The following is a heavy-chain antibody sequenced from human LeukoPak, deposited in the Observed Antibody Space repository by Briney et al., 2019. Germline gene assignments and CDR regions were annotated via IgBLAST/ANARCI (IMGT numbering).Heavy chain of an antibody. CDR2: ISYDRSNK. V-gene: IGHV3-30*18. CDR1: GFTFSSYG. Sequence: PGGSLRLSCAASGFTFSSYGMHWVRQAPGKGLEWVAVISYDRSNKYYADSVKGRFTISRDNSKNTLYLQMNSLRAEDTAVYYCAKDMWVVGATHQDYWGQGTLVTVSS. D-gene: IGHD1-26*01. J-gene: IGHJ4*02. CDR3: AKDMWVVGATHQDY.